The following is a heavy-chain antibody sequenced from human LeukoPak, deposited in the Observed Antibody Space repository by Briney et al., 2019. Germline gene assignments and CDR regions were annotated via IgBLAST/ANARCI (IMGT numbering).Heavy chain of an antibody. D-gene: IGHD3-3*01. CDR2: ISSVGSSI. J-gene: IGHJ4*02. CDR3: ARGSNFGRWGVVIRGEYFDY. Sequence: GGSLRLSCAASGFTFSGDYMSWIRQAPGKGLEWVSYISSVGSSIVYADSVKGRFTISRDNAKNSLFLQMNSLRAEDTAVYYCARGSNFGRWGVVIRGEYFDYWGQGTLVTVSS. CDR1: GFTFSGDY. V-gene: IGHV3-11*01.